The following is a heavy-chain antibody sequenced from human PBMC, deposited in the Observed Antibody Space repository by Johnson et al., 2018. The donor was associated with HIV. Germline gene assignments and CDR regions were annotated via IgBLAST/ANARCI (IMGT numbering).Heavy chain of an antibody. J-gene: IGHJ3*02. Sequence: QVQLVESGGGVVQPGRSLRLSCAASRFTFSSYAMHWVRQAPGKGLEWVSVIYSGGSTYYADSVKGRFTISRDNAKNSLYLQMNSLRAEDTALYYCAKGSGGEADAFDIWGQGTMVTVSS. CDR3: AKGSGGEADAFDI. V-gene: IGHV3-NL1*01. D-gene: IGHD3-16*01. CDR2: IYSGGST. CDR1: RFTFSSYA.